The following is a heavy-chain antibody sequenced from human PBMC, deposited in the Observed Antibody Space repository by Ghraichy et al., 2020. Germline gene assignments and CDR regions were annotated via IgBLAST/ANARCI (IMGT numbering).Heavy chain of an antibody. V-gene: IGHV1-69*13. Sequence: SVKVSCKASGGTFSSYAISWVRQAPGQGLEWMGGIIPIFGTANYAQKFQGRVTITADESTSTAYMELSSLRSEDTAVYYCARGSEGYVNFDYWGQGTLVTVSS. J-gene: IGHJ4*02. CDR3: ARGSEGYVNFDY. CDR2: IIPIFGTA. CDR1: GGTFSSYA. D-gene: IGHD2-2*01.